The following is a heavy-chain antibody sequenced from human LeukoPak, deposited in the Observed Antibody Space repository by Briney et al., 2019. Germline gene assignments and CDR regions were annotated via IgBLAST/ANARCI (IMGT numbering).Heavy chain of an antibody. V-gene: IGHV4-34*01. CDR2: INHSGST. Sequence: SETLSLTCAVYGGSFSGYYWSWIRQPPGKGLEWIGEINHSGSTNYNPSLKSRVTISVDTSKNQFSLKLSSVTAADTAVYYCARGCRSYSGSWLDYWGQGTLVTVSS. CDR1: GGSFSGYY. CDR3: ARGCRSYSGSWLDY. J-gene: IGHJ4*02. D-gene: IGHD6-13*01.